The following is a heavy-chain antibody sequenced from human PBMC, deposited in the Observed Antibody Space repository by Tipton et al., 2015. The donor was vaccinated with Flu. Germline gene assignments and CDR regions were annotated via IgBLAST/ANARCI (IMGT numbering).Heavy chain of an antibody. V-gene: IGHV4-61*02. J-gene: IGHJ4*02. CDR2: MYTNGDT. Sequence: TLSLTCTVSGASIGSGSYYWSWIRQPAGKGLEWIGRMYTNGDTSTNPSLKSRVSISLDTSKDQFSLELSSVTTADTAVYYCARGARIPYYFNYWGPGTLVTVSS. D-gene: IGHD2-2*01. CDR3: ARGARIPYYFNY. CDR1: GASIGSGSYY.